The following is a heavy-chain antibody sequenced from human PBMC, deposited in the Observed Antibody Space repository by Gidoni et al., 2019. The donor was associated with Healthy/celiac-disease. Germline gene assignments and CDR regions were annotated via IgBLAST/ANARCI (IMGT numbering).Heavy chain of an antibody. CDR2: ISGSGGST. J-gene: IGHJ4*02. D-gene: IGHD2-8*02. CDR3: APLVVYRPPIIDY. CDR1: GFTVSSYA. V-gene: IGHV3-23*01. Sequence: EVQLLESGGGWVQPGGSLRRACAASGFTVSSYAMSWVRQAPGKGLEWVSAISGSGGSTSYADSVKVRFPISRDNSKNTLYLQMNSLRAEDTAVYYCAPLVVYRPPIIDYWGQGTLVTVSS.